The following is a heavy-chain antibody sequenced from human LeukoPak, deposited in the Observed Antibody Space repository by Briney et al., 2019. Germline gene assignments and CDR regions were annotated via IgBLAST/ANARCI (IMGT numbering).Heavy chain of an antibody. D-gene: IGHD2-15*01. V-gene: IGHV1-24*01. CDR1: GYTLTELS. J-gene: IGHJ4*02. Sequence: ASVTVSCTVSGYTLTELSMHWVRQAPGKGLEWMGGFDPEDGETIYAQKFQGRVTMTEDTSTDTAYMELSSLRSEDTAVYYCATPYCSGGSCYFDYWGQGTLVTVSS. CDR3: ATPYCSGGSCYFDY. CDR2: FDPEDGET.